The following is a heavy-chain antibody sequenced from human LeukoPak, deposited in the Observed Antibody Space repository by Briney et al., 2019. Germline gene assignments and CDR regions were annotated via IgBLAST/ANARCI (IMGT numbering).Heavy chain of an antibody. CDR1: GFTFGDYA. CDR2: IRSKAFGGTT. V-gene: IGHV3-49*04. J-gene: IGHJ4*02. Sequence: PGRSLRLSCTVSGFTFGDYAMSWVRQAPGKGLEWIGFIRSKAFGGTTEYAASVKGRFTISRDDSKSIAYLQMNSLKTEDTAVYYCTLYCGGGYCHWNTADCWGQGTLVTVSS. CDR3: TLYCGGGYCHWNTADC. D-gene: IGHD2-15*01.